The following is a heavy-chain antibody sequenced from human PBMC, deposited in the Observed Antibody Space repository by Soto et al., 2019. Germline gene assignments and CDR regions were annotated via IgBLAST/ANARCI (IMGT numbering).Heavy chain of an antibody. CDR3: AKALTVPIAFDI. CDR2: ISGSGGST. V-gene: IGHV3-23*01. CDR1: GFTFSSYA. J-gene: IGHJ3*02. Sequence: GGSLRLSCAASGFTFSSYAMSWVRQAPGKGLEWVSAISGSGGSTYYAGSVKGRFTISRDNSKNTLYLQMNSLRAEDTAVYYCAKALTVPIAFDIWGQGTMVTVSS. D-gene: IGHD4-17*01.